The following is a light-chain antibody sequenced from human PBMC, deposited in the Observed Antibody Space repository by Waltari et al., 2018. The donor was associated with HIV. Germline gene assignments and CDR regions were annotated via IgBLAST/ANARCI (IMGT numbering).Light chain of an antibody. Sequence: QSALTQPASVSGSPGQSITISCTGTRSDVGSYHLVSWYQQHPGKAPKLMIYAVSKRPSGVSNRFSGSKSGNTASLTISGLQAEDEADYYCCSYAGSSTYVFGTGTKVTVL. J-gene: IGLJ1*01. CDR2: AVS. V-gene: IGLV2-23*02. CDR1: RSDVGSYHL. CDR3: CSYAGSSTYV.